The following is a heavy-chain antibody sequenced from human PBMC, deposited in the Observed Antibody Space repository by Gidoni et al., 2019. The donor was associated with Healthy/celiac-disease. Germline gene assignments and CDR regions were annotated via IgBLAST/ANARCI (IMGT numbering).Heavy chain of an antibody. D-gene: IGHD3-3*01. CDR3: ARGGDFSAYYYYGMDV. V-gene: IGHV4-4*02. Sequence: QVQLQESGPGLVKPSGTLSLTCAVSGGSISRSNWWSWVRQPPGKGLEWIGEVYHSGSTNYNPSLKRRVTISVDKSKNQFSLKLSSVTAADTAVYYCARGGDFSAYYYYGMDVWGQGTTVTVSS. CDR1: GGSISRSNW. J-gene: IGHJ6*02. CDR2: VYHSGST.